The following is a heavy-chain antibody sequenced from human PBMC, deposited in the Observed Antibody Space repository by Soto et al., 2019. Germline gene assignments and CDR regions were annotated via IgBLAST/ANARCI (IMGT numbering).Heavy chain of an antibody. CDR2: IYYSGST. CDR1: GGSISSYY. V-gene: IGHV4-59*01. Sequence: SETLSLTCTVSGGSISSYYWSWIRQPPGKGLEWIGCIYYSGSTNYNPSLKGRVTISMDTSKNQYSLKLNSATAADTAVYYCAREWSAFDYWGQGIFVTVSS. J-gene: IGHJ4*02. D-gene: IGHD2-15*01. CDR3: AREWSAFDY.